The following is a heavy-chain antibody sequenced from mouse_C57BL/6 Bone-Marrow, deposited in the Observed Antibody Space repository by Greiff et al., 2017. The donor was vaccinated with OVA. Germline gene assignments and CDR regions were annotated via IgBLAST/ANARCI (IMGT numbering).Heavy chain of an antibody. D-gene: IGHD4-1*01. CDR1: GYTFTNYW. V-gene: IGHV1-63*01. CDR3: ARSGLGPYWYFDV. CDR2: IYPGGGYT. Sequence: QVQLQQSGAELVRPGTSVKMSCKASGYTFTNYWIGWAKQRPGHGLEWIGDIYPGGGYTNYNEKFKGKATLTADKSSSTAYMQLSSLTSEDSAIYYCARSGLGPYWYFDVWGTGTTVTVSS. J-gene: IGHJ1*03.